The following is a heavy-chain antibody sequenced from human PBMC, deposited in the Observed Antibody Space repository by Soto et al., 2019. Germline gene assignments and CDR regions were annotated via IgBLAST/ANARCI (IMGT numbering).Heavy chain of an antibody. CDR2: IYYSGST. V-gene: IGHV4-59*08. CDR3: ARAKAPLYSSSWYWFDP. CDR1: GGSISSYY. J-gene: IGHJ5*02. D-gene: IGHD6-13*01. Sequence: QVQLQESGPGLVKPSETLSLTCTVSGGSISSYYWSWIRQPPGKGLEWIGYIYYSGSTNYNPSLKSRVPKSVDTSKNQFSLKLSSVTAADTAVYYCARAKAPLYSSSWYWFDPWGQGTLVTVSS.